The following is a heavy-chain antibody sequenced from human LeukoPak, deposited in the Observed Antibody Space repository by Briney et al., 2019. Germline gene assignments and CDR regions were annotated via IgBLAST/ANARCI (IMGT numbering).Heavy chain of an antibody. CDR2: SFSGGST. CDR1: VTVSSSY. J-gene: IGHJ3*01. V-gene: IGHV3-53*05. D-gene: IGHD2-15*01. CDR3: ATNVVVVAATGVLDV. Sequence: PGGSLRLSCAASVTVSSSYMSWVRQAPGKGLEWGSVSFSGGSTSYADSVRGRFTISRDNSKNTVYLQIDGLRTEDTGVYYCATNVVVVAATGVLDVWGQGTMVTVSS.